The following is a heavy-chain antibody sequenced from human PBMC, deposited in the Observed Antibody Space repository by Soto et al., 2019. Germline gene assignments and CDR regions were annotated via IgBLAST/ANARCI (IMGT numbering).Heavy chain of an antibody. CDR2: ISNSGST. CDR1: GGSVSSDEDY. J-gene: IGHJ4*02. V-gene: IGHV4-30-4*08. CDR3: ARESEDLTSNFDY. Sequence: SETLSLTCTVSGGSVSSDEDYWSWIRQSPGKGLEWIGYISNSGSTGYNPSLKTRLSMSVDRSKNSVYLDMNSLSAEDTAVYYCARESEDLTSNFDYWGQGTLVTVSS.